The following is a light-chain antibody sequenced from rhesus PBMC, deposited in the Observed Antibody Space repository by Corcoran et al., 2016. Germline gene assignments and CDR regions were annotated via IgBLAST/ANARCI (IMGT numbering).Light chain of an antibody. CDR2: YAS. CDR1: QDINNY. Sequence: DIQMTQSPSSLSASVGDRVTITCRASQDINNYLIWYQQKPGKTPKPRNYYASILEKGVPSRFRGGRSGTDYTLTISSLQPEDIATYYCQQYNNSPFTFGPGTKLDIK. J-gene: IGKJ3*01. V-gene: IGKV1-66*01. CDR3: QQYNNSPFT.